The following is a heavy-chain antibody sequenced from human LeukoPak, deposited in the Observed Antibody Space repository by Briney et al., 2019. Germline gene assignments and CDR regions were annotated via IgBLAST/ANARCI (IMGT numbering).Heavy chain of an antibody. CDR1: GFTFSDYY. CDR3: ARAITFHVDAFDI. Sequence: GGSLRLSCAASGFTFSDYYMSWIRQAPGKGLEWVSYISSGGSTIYYADSVKGRFTISRDNAKNSLYLQMNSLRAEDTAVYYCARAITFHVDAFDIWGQGTMVTVSS. J-gene: IGHJ3*02. CDR2: ISSGGSTI. V-gene: IGHV3-11*01. D-gene: IGHD3-16*01.